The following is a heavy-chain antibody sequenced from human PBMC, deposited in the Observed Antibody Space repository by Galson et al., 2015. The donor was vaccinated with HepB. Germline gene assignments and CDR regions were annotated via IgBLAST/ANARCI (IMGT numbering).Heavy chain of an antibody. CDR3: ARGGVTMVRGVISAYYYYGMDV. CDR1: GYTFTSYD. J-gene: IGHJ6*02. V-gene: IGHV1-8*01. D-gene: IGHD3-10*01. CDR2: MNPNSGNT. Sequence: SVKVSCKASGYTFTSYDINWVRQATGQGLEWMGWMNPNSGNTGYAQKFQGRVTMTRNTSISTAYMELSSLRSEDTAVYYCARGGVTMVRGVISAYYYYGMDVWGQGTTVTVSS.